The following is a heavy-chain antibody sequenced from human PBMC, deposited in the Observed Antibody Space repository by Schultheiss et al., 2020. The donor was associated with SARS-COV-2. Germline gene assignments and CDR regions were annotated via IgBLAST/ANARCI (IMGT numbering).Heavy chain of an antibody. J-gene: IGHJ4*02. Sequence: GGSLRLSCAASGFTFSSYDMHWVRQATGKGLEWVSAIGTAGDTYYPGSVKGRFTISRENAKNSLYLQMNSLRAGDTAVYYCARVVGSGSYPDYWGQGTLVTVSS. CDR3: ARVVGSGSYPDY. D-gene: IGHD3-3*01. CDR1: GFTFSSYD. CDR2: IGTAGDT. V-gene: IGHV3-13*01.